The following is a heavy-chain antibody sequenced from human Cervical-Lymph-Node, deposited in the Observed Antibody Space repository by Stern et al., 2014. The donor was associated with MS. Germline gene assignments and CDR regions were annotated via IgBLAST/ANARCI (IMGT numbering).Heavy chain of an antibody. CDR2: ILPIFGTA. CDR3: ARGAARPGYYFDY. V-gene: IGHV1-69*01. D-gene: IGHD6-6*01. CDR1: GGTFSSYA. J-gene: IGHJ4*02. Sequence: VQLVESGAEVKKPGSSVKVSCKASGGTFSSYAISWVRQAPGQGLEWMGGILPIFGTANYAQKFQVRVTITADESTSTAYMELSSLRSEDTALYYCARGAARPGYYFDYWGQGTLVTVSS.